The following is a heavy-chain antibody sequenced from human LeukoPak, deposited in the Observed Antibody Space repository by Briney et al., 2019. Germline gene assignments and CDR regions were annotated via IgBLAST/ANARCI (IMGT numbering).Heavy chain of an antibody. CDR3: ARDRSPHHYDSSGYGAFNV. J-gene: IGHJ3*01. CDR1: GFDFNTFA. D-gene: IGHD3-22*01. Sequence: GGSLRLSCTSSGFDFNTFAMNWVRQAPGKGLEWVSGISASGSRTYYGGAAKGRFTISRDDSKNMLFLDMNNLRAEDTARYFCARDRSPHHYDSSGYGAFNVWGQGTMVTVSS. CDR2: ISASGSRT. V-gene: IGHV3-23*01.